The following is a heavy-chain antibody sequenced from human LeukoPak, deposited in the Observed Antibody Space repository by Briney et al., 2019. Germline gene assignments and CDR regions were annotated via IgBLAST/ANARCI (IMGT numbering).Heavy chain of an antibody. CDR2: IYHSGST. D-gene: IGHD6-13*01. J-gene: IGHJ4*02. Sequence: SETLSLTCAVSGYSISSGYYWGWIRQPPGKGLEWIGSIYHSGSTYYNPSLKSRATISVDTSKNQFSLKLSSVTAADTAVYYCARAESSWDIDYWGQGTLVTVSS. V-gene: IGHV4-38-2*01. CDR3: ARAESSWDIDY. CDR1: GYSISSGYY.